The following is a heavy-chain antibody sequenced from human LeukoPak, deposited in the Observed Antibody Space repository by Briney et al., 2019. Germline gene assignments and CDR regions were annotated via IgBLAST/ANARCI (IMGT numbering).Heavy chain of an antibody. D-gene: IGHD2-21*02. Sequence: SETLSLTCTVSGGSITSYHWSWIRQPPGKGLEWIGYISYSGSTNYNPSLKSRVTISLDTSKNQFSLKLSSVAAADTAVYYCARTLGYCGGDCYPKPLDYWGQGTLVTVSS. J-gene: IGHJ4*02. V-gene: IGHV4-59*01. CDR3: ARTLGYCGGDCYPKPLDY. CDR1: GGSITSYH. CDR2: ISYSGST.